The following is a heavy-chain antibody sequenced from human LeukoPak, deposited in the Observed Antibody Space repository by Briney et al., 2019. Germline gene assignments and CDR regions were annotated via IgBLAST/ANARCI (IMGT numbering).Heavy chain of an antibody. CDR2: INHSGST. J-gene: IGHJ4*02. V-gene: IGHV4-34*01. D-gene: IGHD2-21*02. CDR3: ARVVFCGGDCYSHDY. CDR1: GGSFSGYY. Sequence: PSETLSLTCAVYGGSFSGYYWSWIRQPPGKGLEWIGEINHSGSTNYNPSLKSRVTISVDTSKNQFSLKLSSVTAADTAVYYCARVVFCGGDCYSHDYWGQGTLVTVSS.